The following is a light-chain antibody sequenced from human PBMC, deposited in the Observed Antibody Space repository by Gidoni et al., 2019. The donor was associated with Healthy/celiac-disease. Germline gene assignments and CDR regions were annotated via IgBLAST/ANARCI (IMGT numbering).Light chain of an antibody. CDR2: EVS. J-gene: IGLJ1*01. CDR1: SSDVGGSNY. Sequence: QSALTQPPSASGSPGQSVTISCTGTSSDVGGSNYVSWYQQHPGKAPKLMIFEVSKRPSGVPDRFSGSKSGNTASLTVSGLQAEDEADYYCSSYAGRNNYVFGTGTKVTVL. CDR3: SSYAGRNNYV. V-gene: IGLV2-8*01.